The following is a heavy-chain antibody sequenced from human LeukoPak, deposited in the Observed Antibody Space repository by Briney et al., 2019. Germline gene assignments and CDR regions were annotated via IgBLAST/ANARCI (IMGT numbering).Heavy chain of an antibody. CDR3: AGTMVVTPDYFDY. D-gene: IGHD4-23*01. Sequence: SETLSLTCTVSGGSISSGSYYWSWIRQPAGKGLEWIGRIYTSGSTNYNPSLKSRVTISVDTSKNQFSLKLSSVAAADTAVYYCAGTMVVTPDYFDYWGQGTLVTVSS. CDR2: IYTSGST. J-gene: IGHJ4*02. V-gene: IGHV4-61*02. CDR1: GGSISSGSYY.